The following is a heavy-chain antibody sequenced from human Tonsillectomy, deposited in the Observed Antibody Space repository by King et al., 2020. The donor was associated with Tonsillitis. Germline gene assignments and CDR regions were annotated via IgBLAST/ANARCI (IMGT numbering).Heavy chain of an antibody. J-gene: IGHJ6*02. D-gene: IGHD2-15*01. CDR3: ARRGIINYGMDV. CDR2: ISPIFGAT. V-gene: IGHV1-69*01. Sequence: AQLVQSGAEVKKPGSSLKVSCKASGGTFNNYGISWVRQAPGQGLEWRVEISPIFGATNYAQKVQGRVTITGDEATRTAYMELSSLRSDDTAVYYCARRGIINYGMDVWGQGTTVIVSS. CDR1: GGTFNNYG.